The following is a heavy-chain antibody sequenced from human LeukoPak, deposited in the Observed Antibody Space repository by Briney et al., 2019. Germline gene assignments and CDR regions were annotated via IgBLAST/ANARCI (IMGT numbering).Heavy chain of an antibody. CDR2: IYYSGST. D-gene: IGHD3-22*01. Sequence: SETLSLTCTVSGGSISSYYWSWIRQPPGKGLEWIGHIYYSGSTNYNPSLKSRVTISVDTSKNQFSLKLSSVTAADTAVYYCAREPEYYDSSGGYFDYWGQGTLVTVSS. CDR3: AREPEYYDSSGGYFDY. V-gene: IGHV4-59*01. CDR1: GGSISSYY. J-gene: IGHJ4*02.